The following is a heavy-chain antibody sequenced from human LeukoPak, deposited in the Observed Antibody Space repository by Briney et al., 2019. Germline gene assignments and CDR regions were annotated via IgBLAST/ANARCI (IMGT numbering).Heavy chain of an antibody. V-gene: IGHV1-24*01. CDR1: GYTLTELS. J-gene: IGHJ4*02. CDR3: ATALFPYDSSGYYGY. D-gene: IGHD3-22*01. CDR2: FDPEDGET. Sequence: ASVKVSCKVSGYTLTELSMHWVRQAPGKGLEWMGGFDPEDGETIYAQKFQGRVTMTEDTSTDTAYMELSSLRSEDTAVYYCATALFPYDSSGYYGYWGQGTLVTVSS.